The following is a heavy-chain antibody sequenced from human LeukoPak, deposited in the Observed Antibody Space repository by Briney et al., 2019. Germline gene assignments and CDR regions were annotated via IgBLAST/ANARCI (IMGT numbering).Heavy chain of an antibody. CDR1: GFIFSSYG. CDR3: QAEDGIRYFDT. J-gene: IGHJ4*02. D-gene: IGHD3-9*01. V-gene: IGHV3-33*01. CDR2: IWSDASNT. Sequence: GRSLRLSCAASGFIFSSYGMHWVRQAPGKGLEWVAVIWSDASNTYYVDSVKGRFTISRDNSKNTLYLQMNSLRAEDTAVYFFQAEDGIRYFDTWGQGTLVTVSS.